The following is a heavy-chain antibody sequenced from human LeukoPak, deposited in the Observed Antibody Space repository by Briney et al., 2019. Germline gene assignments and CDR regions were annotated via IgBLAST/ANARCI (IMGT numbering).Heavy chain of an antibody. CDR1: GFTFKDYG. CDR3: AKHMRATNTYSFFGLDV. Sequence: GGSLRLSCAATGFTFKDYGMHWVRQPPGKGLEWVSSINWNGGGTDYADSVKGRFTISRDNAKNSLYLQLSSLRPEDTALYYCAKHMRATNTYSFFGLDVWSQGTTVTVSS. V-gene: IGHV3-9*01. CDR2: INWNGGGT. J-gene: IGHJ6*02. D-gene: IGHD1-26*01.